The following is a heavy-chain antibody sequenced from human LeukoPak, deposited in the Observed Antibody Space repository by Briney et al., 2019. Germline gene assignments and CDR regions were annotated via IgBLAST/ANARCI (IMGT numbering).Heavy chain of an antibody. Sequence: SQTLSLTCTVSGGSISSGSYYWSWIRQPAGKGLEWIGRIYTSGSTNYNPSLKSRVTISVDTSKNQLSLKLSSVTAADTAVYYCARERYYDSSGYYPYYFDYWGQGTLVTVSS. D-gene: IGHD3-22*01. CDR3: ARERYYDSSGYYPYYFDY. V-gene: IGHV4-61*02. J-gene: IGHJ4*02. CDR2: IYTSGST. CDR1: GGSISSGSYY.